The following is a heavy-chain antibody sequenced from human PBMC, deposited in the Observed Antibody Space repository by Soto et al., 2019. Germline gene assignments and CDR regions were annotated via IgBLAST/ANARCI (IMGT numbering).Heavy chain of an antibody. CDR3: ARRAVHSSYFDY. V-gene: IGHV5-10-1*01. CDR1: GYSFTSYW. D-gene: IGHD1-1*01. CDR2: IDPSDSYT. Sequence: GESLKISCKGSGYSFTSYWISWVGQMPGKGLEWMGRIDPSDSYTNYSPSFQGHVTISADKSISTAYLQWSSLKASDTAMYYCARRAVHSSYFDYWGQGTLVTVSS. J-gene: IGHJ4*02.